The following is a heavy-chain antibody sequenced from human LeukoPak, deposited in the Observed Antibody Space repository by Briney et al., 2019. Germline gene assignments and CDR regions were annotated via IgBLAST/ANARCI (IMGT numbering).Heavy chain of an antibody. Sequence: QSGGSLRLSCAASGFTFTNYWMSWVRQAPGEGLEWVASIKFDGSEKYYVDSVRGRFTISRDNTKNSLYLQMNSLGAEDTAVYYCARDWSSGHDISGYMDFWGQGTLVTVSS. CDR2: IKFDGSEK. CDR1: GFTFTNYW. J-gene: IGHJ4*02. CDR3: ARDWSSGHDISGYMDF. V-gene: IGHV3-7*01. D-gene: IGHD6-19*01.